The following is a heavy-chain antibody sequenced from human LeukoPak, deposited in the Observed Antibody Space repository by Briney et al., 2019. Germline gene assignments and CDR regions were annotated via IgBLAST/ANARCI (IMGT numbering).Heavy chain of an antibody. CDR1: GYTFTSYD. D-gene: IGHD6-6*01. V-gene: IGHV1-8*01. CDR3: ARHSSSSWGD. Sequence: ASVKVSCKTSGYTFTSYDINWVRQATGQGLEWMGWMNPNSGNTGYAQKFQGRVTMTRDTSISTAYMELSSLRSEDTAVYCCARHSSSSWGDWGQGTLVTVSS. J-gene: IGHJ4*02. CDR2: MNPNSGNT.